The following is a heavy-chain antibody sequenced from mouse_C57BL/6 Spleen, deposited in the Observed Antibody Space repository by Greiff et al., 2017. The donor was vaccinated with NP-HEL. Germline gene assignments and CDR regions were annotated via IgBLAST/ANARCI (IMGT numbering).Heavy chain of an antibody. Sequence: VKVVESGPELVKPGASVKISCKASGYAFSSSWMNWVKQRPGKGLEWIGRIYPGDGDTNYNGKFKGKATLTADKSSSTAYMQLSSLTSEDSAVYFCARTFTTVVDYYAMDYWGQGTSVTVSS. D-gene: IGHD1-1*01. V-gene: IGHV1-82*01. CDR2: IYPGDGDT. J-gene: IGHJ4*01. CDR3: ARTFTTVVDYYAMDY. CDR1: GYAFSSSW.